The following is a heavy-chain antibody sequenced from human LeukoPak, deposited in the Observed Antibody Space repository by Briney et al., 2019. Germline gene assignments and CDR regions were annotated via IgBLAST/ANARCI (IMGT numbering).Heavy chain of an antibody. D-gene: IGHD6-13*01. CDR1: GFTFGSYA. J-gene: IGHJ4*02. Sequence: PGGSLSLSWAASGFTFGSYAMHGVRQAPGKGLEWVAVISYEGSNKYYADSGKGRFTISRDNSKNTLYLQMNSLRAEDTAVYYCARGSGSWYPPSDYWGQGTLVTVSS. CDR3: ARGSGSWYPPSDY. CDR2: ISYEGSNK. V-gene: IGHV3-30*04.